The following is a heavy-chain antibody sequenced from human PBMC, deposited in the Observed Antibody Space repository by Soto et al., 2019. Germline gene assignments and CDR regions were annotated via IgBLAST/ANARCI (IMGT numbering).Heavy chain of an antibody. V-gene: IGHV1-69*13. J-gene: IGHJ6*02. D-gene: IGHD3-9*01. CDR2: IIPISGTT. CDR3: ARDLREFDILTGSIGGYGMDV. CDR1: GGTLSSYT. Sequence: SVKVSCKASGGTLSSYTVNWVRQAPGQGPEWMGRIIPISGTTNYAQKFQGRVTITADESTSTAYMELSSLRSEDTAVYYCARDLREFDILTGSIGGYGMDVWGQGTTVTVSS.